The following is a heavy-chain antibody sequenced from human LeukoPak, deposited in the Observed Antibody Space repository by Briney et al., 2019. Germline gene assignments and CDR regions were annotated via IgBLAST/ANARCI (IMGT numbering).Heavy chain of an antibody. CDR3: ARENWNPSVFDY. Sequence: SETRSLTCTVSGGSISSYYWSWIRQPPGKGLEWIGYIYYSGSTNYNPSLKSRVTISVDTSKNQFSLKLSSVTAADTAVYYCARENWNPSVFDYWGQGTLVTVSS. D-gene: IGHD1-1*01. V-gene: IGHV4-59*01. CDR2: IYYSGST. CDR1: GGSISSYY. J-gene: IGHJ4*02.